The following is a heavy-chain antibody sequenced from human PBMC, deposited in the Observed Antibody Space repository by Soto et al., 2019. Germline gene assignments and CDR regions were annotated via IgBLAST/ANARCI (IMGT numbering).Heavy chain of an antibody. CDR1: GYTFTGYF. D-gene: IGHD3-22*01. Sequence: GASVKVSCKASGYTFTGYFMHWVRQAPGQGLEWMGWINPYSGGADYAQSFQGRVTMTRDTSISTVYMELSSLRSEDTAVYYCARSYYDSSGYYPRGLFDYWGQGTLVTVSS. V-gene: IGHV1-2*02. J-gene: IGHJ4*02. CDR2: INPYSGGA. CDR3: ARSYYDSSGYYPRGLFDY.